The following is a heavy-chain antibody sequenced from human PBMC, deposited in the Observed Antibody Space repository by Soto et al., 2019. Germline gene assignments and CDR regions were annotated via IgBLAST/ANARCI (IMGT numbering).Heavy chain of an antibody. Sequence: PSETLSLTCTVSGGSISSGGYYWSWIRQHPGKGLEWIGYIYYSGSTYYNPSLKSRVTISVDTSKNQFSLKLSSVTAADTAVYYCARVLPIVFYDFFHGPLHWFDPWGQGTLVTVSS. D-gene: IGHD3-3*01. CDR1: GGSISSGGYY. CDR2: IYYSGST. CDR3: ARVLPIVFYDFFHGPLHWFDP. J-gene: IGHJ5*02. V-gene: IGHV4-31*03.